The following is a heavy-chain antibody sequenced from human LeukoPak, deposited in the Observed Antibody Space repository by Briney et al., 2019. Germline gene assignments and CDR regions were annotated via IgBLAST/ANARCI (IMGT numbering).Heavy chain of an antibody. CDR1: GDSISSSSYY. CDR3: ARLYYYGSGSYLSGFDI. D-gene: IGHD3-10*01. CDR2: VHHSGST. Sequence: SETLSLTCTVSGDSISSSSYYWGWIRQPPGKGLEWIGSVHHSGSTYYTPSLKSRVTISVDTSKNQCSLKLSSVTAADTAVYQCARLYYYGSGSYLSGFDIWGQGTMVTVSS. J-gene: IGHJ3*02. V-gene: IGHV4-39*01.